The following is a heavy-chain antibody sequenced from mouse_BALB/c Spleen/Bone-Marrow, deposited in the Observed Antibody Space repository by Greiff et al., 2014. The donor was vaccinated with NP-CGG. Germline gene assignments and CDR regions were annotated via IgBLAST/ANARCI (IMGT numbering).Heavy chain of an antibody. Sequence: EVNLVQSGGGLVQPGGSLRLSCATSGFTFTDNYMSWVRQPPGKALEWLGFIRDKANGYTTEYSASVKGRFTISRDNSQSILYVQMNPLRSEGSATYYCGRDSDWFAYWGQGTLVTVSA. V-gene: IGHV7-3*02. J-gene: IGHJ3*01. CDR1: GFTFTDNY. CDR3: GRDSDWFAY. CDR2: IRDKANGYTT.